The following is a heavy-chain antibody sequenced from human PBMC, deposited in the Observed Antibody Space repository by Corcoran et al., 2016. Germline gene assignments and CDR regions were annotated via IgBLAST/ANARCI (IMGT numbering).Heavy chain of an antibody. CDR3: ATGRYCGSSSCSAHSDY. CDR2: IKEDGSEK. V-gene: IGHV3-7*03. CDR1: GFTFSTYW. D-gene: IGHD2-2*01. J-gene: IGHJ4*02. Sequence: EVQLVESGGGLVQPGGSLRLSCAASGFTFSTYWMNWVRQAPGKGLEWVANIKEDGSEKYYVDSVKGRFTISRDNVKKSVYLQMNSLRAEDTAVYYCATGRYCGSSSCSAHSDYWGQGTLVTVSS.